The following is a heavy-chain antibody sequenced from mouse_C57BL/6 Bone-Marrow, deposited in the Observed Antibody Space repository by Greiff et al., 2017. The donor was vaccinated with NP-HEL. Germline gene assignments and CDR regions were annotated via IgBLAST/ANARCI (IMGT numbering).Heavy chain of an antibody. CDR3: ARGGRSNP. CDR1: GYTFTSYW. D-gene: IGHD2-5*01. CDR2: IDPSDSYT. Sequence: QVQLQQPGAELVRPGTSVKLSCKASGYTFTSYWMHWVKQRPGQGLEWIGVIDPSDSYTNYNQKFKVKATLTVDTSSSTAYMQLSSLTSEDSAVYYCARGGRSNPWGQGTSVTVSS. J-gene: IGHJ4*01. V-gene: IGHV1-59*01.